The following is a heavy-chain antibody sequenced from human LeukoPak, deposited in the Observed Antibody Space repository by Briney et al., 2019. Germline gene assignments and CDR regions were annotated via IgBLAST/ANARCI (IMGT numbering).Heavy chain of an antibody. CDR2: IYNGGST. J-gene: IGHJ4*02. V-gene: IGHV4-59*01. D-gene: IGHD6-19*01. CDR1: GGSISSYY. Sequence: PSETLSLTCTVSGGSISSYYWSWIRQPPGKGLEWIGYIYNGGSTNYNPSLQSRVTISVDTSKNQFSLKLSSVTAADTAVYYCARGGWGFDYWGQGTLVTVSS. CDR3: ARGGWGFDY.